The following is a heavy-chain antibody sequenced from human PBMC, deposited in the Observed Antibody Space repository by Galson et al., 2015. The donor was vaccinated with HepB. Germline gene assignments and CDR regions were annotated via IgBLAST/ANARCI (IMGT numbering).Heavy chain of an antibody. D-gene: IGHD1-26*01. CDR3: ARHSIVGATTDFDY. J-gene: IGHJ4*02. CDR2: IDTSDAYT. Sequence: QSGAEVKKPGESLLISCEGSGYSFTSYRVSWVRELPGKGLEWMGRIDTSDAYTNYSPTFQGPLTISADKSISTAYLQWSSLKASDTAMYYCARHSIVGATTDFDYWGQGTLVTVSS. V-gene: IGHV5-10-1*01. CDR1: GYSFTSYR.